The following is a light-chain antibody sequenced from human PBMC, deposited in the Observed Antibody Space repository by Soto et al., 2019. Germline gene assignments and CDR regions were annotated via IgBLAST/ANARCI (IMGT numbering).Light chain of an antibody. V-gene: IGLV2-14*01. CDR1: SSDVGGYNY. CDR3: SSYTSSSTPYVV. Sequence: QSALTQPASVSGSPGQSITISCTGTSSDVGGYNYVSWYQQHPGKAPKLMIYEVSNRPSGVSNRFSGSKSGNTASLTISGLQAEDAADYYCSSYTSSSTPYVVFGGGTKVTVL. J-gene: IGLJ2*01. CDR2: EVS.